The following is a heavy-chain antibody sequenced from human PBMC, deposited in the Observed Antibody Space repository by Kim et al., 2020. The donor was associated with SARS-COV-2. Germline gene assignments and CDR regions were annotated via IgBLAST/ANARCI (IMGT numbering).Heavy chain of an antibody. CDR3: ARGRTLDY. J-gene: IGHJ4*02. V-gene: IGHV1-2*06. CDR1: GYTFTGYY. CDR2: ISPNSGGT. Sequence: ASVKVSCKASGYTFTGYYMYWVRQAPGQGLEWMGRISPNSGGTNSAQKFQGRVTMTSDTSISTAYMELSRLRSDDTAVYYCARGRTLDYWGQGTLVTVSS.